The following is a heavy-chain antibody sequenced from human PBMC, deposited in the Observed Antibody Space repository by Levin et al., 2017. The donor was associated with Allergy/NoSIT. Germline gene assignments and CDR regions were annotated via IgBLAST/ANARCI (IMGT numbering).Heavy chain of an antibody. CDR3: AACPHSSSWCRY. CDR2: INHSGST. Sequence: SETLSLTCAVYGGSFSGYYWSWIRQPPGKGLEWIGEINHSGSTNYNPSLKSRVTISVDTSKNQFSLKLSSVTAADTAVYYCAACPHSSSWCRYWGQGTLVTVSS. J-gene: IGHJ4*02. D-gene: IGHD6-13*01. CDR1: GGSFSGYY. V-gene: IGHV4-34*01.